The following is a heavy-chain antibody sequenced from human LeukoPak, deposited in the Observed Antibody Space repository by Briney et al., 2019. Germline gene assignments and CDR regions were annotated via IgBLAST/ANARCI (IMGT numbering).Heavy chain of an antibody. D-gene: IGHD6-6*01. CDR1: GLTFSSYA. J-gene: IGHJ5*02. V-gene: IGHV3-30-3*01. Sequence: QPGRSLRLSCAASGLTFSSYAMHWVRQAPGKGLEWVAVISYDGSNKYYADSVKGRFTISRDNSKNTLYLQMNSLRAEDTAVYYCARERSIAAQGWFDPWGQGTLVTVSS. CDR3: ARERSIAAQGWFDP. CDR2: ISYDGSNK.